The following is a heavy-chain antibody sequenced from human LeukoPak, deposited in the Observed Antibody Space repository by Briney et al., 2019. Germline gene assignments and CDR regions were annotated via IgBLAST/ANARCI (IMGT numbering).Heavy chain of an antibody. J-gene: IGHJ5*02. V-gene: IGHV1-2*02. D-gene: IGHD6-25*01. Sequence: ASVKVSCKASGYTFTGYYIHWVRQAPGQGREWMGWINPNSGGKKYAQKFQGRVTMTRDTSISTVYMEVSSLRSDDTAVYYCAREVPGEDSRGDWFDPWGQGTLVTVPS. CDR2: INPNSGGK. CDR3: AREVPGEDSRGDWFDP. CDR1: GYTFTGYY.